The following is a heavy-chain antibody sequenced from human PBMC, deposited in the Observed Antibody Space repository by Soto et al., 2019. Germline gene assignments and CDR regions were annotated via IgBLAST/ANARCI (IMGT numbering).Heavy chain of an antibody. J-gene: IGHJ4*02. V-gene: IGHV4-39*01. Sequence: QLQLQESGPGLVKPSETLSLTCTVSGGSISSSSYYWGWIRQPPGKGLEWIGSIYYSGSTYYNPSLKCRXXIXIXXSKNPFSPPLSSVTAADTAVYYCARKGGDGYKFDYWGQGTLVTVSS. CDR2: IYYSGST. CDR1: GGSISSSSYY. CDR3: ARKGGDGYKFDY. D-gene: IGHD3-16*01.